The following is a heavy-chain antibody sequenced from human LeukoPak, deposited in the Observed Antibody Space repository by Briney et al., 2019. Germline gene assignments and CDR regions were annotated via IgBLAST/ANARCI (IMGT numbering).Heavy chain of an antibody. V-gene: IGHV4-31*03. J-gene: IGHJ3*02. CDR3: AREAQYYYDSSGYYNDAFDI. Sequence: PSETLSLTCTVSGGSISSGGYSWSWIRQHPGKGLEWIGYIYYSGSTYYNPSLKSRVTISVDTSKNQFSLKLSSVTAADTAVYYCAREAQYYYDSSGYYNDAFDIWGQGTMVTVSS. CDR1: GGSISSGGYS. D-gene: IGHD3-22*01. CDR2: IYYSGST.